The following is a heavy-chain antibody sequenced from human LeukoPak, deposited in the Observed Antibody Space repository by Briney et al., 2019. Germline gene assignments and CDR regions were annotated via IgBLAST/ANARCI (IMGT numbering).Heavy chain of an antibody. CDR3: ARGRRDSRQFDY. V-gene: IGHV1-8*01. CDR2: MNPNSGNT. D-gene: IGHD3-10*01. J-gene: IGHJ4*02. Sequence: ASVKVSRKASGYTFTSYDINWVRQATGQGLEWMGWMNPNSGNTGNAQKFQGRVTMTRNTSISTAYMELSSLSSEDTAVYYCARGRRDSRQFDYWGQGTPVTVSS. CDR1: GYTFTSYD.